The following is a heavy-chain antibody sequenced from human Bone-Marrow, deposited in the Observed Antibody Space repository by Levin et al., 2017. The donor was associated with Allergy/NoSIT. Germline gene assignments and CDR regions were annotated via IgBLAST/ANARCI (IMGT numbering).Heavy chain of an antibody. CDR3: TKGGHTLSRRGGEAFDV. Sequence: GESLKISCKTSGFLLTAYYIHWVRQAPGHGLEWMGSINPKTGATDFSQSLRGRLTLTTDTSTASAFMELTRLRSDDTAVYYCTKGGHTLSRRGGEAFDVWGPGTLVTVSS. CDR1: GFLLTAYY. V-gene: IGHV1-2*02. D-gene: IGHD3-10*01. CDR2: INPKTGAT. J-gene: IGHJ3*01.